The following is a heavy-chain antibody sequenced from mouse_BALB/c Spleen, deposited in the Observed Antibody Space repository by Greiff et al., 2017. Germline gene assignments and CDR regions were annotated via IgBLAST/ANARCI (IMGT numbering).Heavy chain of an antibody. CDR2: ISTYSGNT. D-gene: IGHD2-10*01. Sequence: QVQLQQSGPELVRPGVSVKISCKGSGYTFTDYAMHWVKQSHAKSLEWIGVISTYSGNTNYNQKFKGKATMTVDKSSSTAYMELARLTSEDSAIYYCARREAYYGNYEDAMDYWGQGTSVTVSS. J-gene: IGHJ4*01. CDR3: ARREAYYGNYEDAMDY. CDR1: GYTFTDYA. V-gene: IGHV1-67*01.